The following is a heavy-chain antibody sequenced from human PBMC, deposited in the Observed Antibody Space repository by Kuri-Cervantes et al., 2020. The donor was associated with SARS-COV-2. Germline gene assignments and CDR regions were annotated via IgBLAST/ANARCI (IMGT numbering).Heavy chain of an antibody. Sequence: ASVKVSCKVSGYTLTELSMHWVRQAPGKGLEWMGGFDPEDGETIYAQKFQGRVTMTEDTSTDTAYMELSSLRSEDTAVYYCARDGSHDGYYYYGMDVWGQGTTVTVSS. CDR1: GYTLTELS. J-gene: IGHJ6*02. D-gene: IGHD3-3*01. CDR3: ARDGSHDGYYYYGMDV. V-gene: IGHV1-24*01. CDR2: FDPEDGET.